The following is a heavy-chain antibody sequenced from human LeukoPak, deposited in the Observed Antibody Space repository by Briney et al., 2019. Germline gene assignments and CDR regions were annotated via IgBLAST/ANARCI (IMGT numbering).Heavy chain of an antibody. Sequence: GASVKVSCKASGYTFTSYGISWVRQAPGQAREWMGWVSAYNGNTNYAQKLPGRVTTTTDTSTSTAYLGLRSLRSDDTAVYFCARDRATRGGQWSLDYWGQGTLVTVSS. CDR2: VSAYNGNT. J-gene: IGHJ4*02. CDR3: ARDRATRGGQWSLDY. CDR1: GYTFTSYG. D-gene: IGHD6-19*01. V-gene: IGHV1-18*01.